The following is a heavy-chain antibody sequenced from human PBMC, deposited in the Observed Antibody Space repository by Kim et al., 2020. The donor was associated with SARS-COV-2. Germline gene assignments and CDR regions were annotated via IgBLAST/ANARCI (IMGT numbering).Heavy chain of an antibody. J-gene: IGHJ4*02. CDR1: GFTFSTYW. CDR3: ARGSSFDY. Sequence: GGSLRLSCAVSGFTFSTYWMTWVRQAPGKGLEWVANIHQDGSEKYYVDSVKGRFTISRDNAKNSLYLQMNSLRAEDTAVYYCARGSSFDYLGQGTLVTVSS. D-gene: IGHD1-26*01. CDR2: IHQDGSEK. V-gene: IGHV3-7*03.